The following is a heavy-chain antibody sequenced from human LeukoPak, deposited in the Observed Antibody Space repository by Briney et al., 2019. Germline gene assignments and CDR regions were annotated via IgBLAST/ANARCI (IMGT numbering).Heavy chain of an antibody. V-gene: IGHV3-48*01. D-gene: IGHD2-2*01. Sequence: PGGSLRLSCTASGFRFSNYAMNWVRQAPGKGLEWVSYISSSSSTIYYADSVKGRFTISRDNAKNSLYLQMNSLRAEDTAVYYCARDRRVVPAAVSDAFDIWGQGTMVTVSS. CDR1: GFRFSNYA. J-gene: IGHJ3*02. CDR3: ARDRRVVPAAVSDAFDI. CDR2: ISSSSSTI.